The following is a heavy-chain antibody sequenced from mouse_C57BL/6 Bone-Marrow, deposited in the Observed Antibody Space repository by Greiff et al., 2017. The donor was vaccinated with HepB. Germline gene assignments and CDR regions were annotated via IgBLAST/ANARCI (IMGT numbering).Heavy chain of an antibody. Sequence: DVKLVESGGGLVQPGGSLKLSCAASGFTFSDYYMYWVRQTPEKRLEWVAYISNGGGSTYYPDTVKGRFTISRDNAKNTLYLQMSRLKSEDTAMYYCARDSLRWDDYAMDYWGQGTSVTVSS. D-gene: IGHD4-1*01. V-gene: IGHV5-12*01. J-gene: IGHJ4*01. CDR3: ARDSLRWDDYAMDY. CDR1: GFTFSDYY. CDR2: ISNGGGST.